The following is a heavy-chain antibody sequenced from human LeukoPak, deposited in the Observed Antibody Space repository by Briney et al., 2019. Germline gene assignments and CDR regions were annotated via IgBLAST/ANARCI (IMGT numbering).Heavy chain of an antibody. D-gene: IGHD1-26*01. J-gene: IGHJ4*02. V-gene: IGHV3-74*01. Sequence: TGGSLRLSCAASGFIFRSNWMHWVRQAPGKGLVWVSRINEDGSTTNHADSVKGRFTISRDNVKNTLYMEMNSLGAEDMAVYYCVRDLGGRSGHWGQGTLVTVSS. CDR1: GFIFRSNW. CDR3: VRDLGGRSGH. CDR2: INEDGSTT.